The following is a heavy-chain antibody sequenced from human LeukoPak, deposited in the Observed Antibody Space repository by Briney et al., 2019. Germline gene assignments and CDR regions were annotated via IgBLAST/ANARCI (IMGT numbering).Heavy chain of an antibody. D-gene: IGHD3-16*01. CDR1: GYTFTGYY. J-gene: IGHJ5*02. CDR3: ARASFWESPINWFAP. Sequence: ASVKVSCKASGYTFTGYYMHWVRQAPGQGLEWVGRINPKNGGSNYAQKFQGRVTMTRHRSISTAYMELSRLTSDDTAVYYCARASFWESPINWFAPWGQGTLVTVSS. V-gene: IGHV1-2*06. CDR2: INPKNGGS.